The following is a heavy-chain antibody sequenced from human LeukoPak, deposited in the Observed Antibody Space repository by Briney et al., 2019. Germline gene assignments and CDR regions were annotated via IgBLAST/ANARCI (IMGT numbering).Heavy chain of an antibody. CDR1: GFTFDDYA. J-gene: IGHJ3*02. V-gene: IGHV3-9*03. D-gene: IGHD1-26*01. CDR2: ISWNSGSI. Sequence: GGSLRLSCAASGFTFDDYAMHWVRQAPGKGLEWVSGISWNSGSIGYADSVKGRFTISRDNAKNSLYLQMNSLRAEDMALYYCAKDRGSYFPGAFDIWGQGTMVIVSS. CDR3: AKDRGSYFPGAFDI.